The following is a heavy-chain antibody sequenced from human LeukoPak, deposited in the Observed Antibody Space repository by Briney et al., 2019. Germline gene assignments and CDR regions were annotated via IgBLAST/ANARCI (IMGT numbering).Heavy chain of an antibody. J-gene: IGHJ4*02. D-gene: IGHD3-3*01. CDR3: AKAMYYDFWSGYYD. V-gene: IGHV3-23*01. CDR2: ISGSGGST. CDR1: GFTFSSYA. Sequence: PGGSLRLSCAASGFTFSSYAMSWVRQAPGKGLEWVSAISGSGGSTYYADSVKGRFTISRDNSKNTLYLQMNSLRAEDTAVYYCAKAMYYDFWSGYYDWGQGTLVTVSS.